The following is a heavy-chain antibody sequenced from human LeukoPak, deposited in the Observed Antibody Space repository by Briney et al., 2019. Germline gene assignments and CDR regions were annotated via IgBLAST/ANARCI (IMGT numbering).Heavy chain of an antibody. CDR1: GLAFTNFA. J-gene: IGHJ4*02. V-gene: IGHV3-23*01. D-gene: IGHD3-22*01. Sequence: GGSLRLSCAASGLAFTNFAMNWVRQAPGKGLEWVSTISGSGGSTYYADSVEGRFTISRANSKNTLSLQMNSLRAEDTAVYYCARGYYYTTGFYSFDYWGQGTLVTVSS. CDR2: ISGSGGST. CDR3: ARGYYYTTGFYSFDY.